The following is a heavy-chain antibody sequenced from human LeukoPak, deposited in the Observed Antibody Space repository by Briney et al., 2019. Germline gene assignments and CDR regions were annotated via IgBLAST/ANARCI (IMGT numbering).Heavy chain of an antibody. CDR2: ISYDGSNK. D-gene: IGHD6-13*01. Sequence: GRSLGLSCAASGFTFSSYAMHWVRQAPGKGLEWVAVISYDGSNKYYADSVKGRFTISRDNSKNTLYLQMNSLRAEDTAVYYCARDGIASALSYFDYWGQGTLVTVSS. J-gene: IGHJ4*02. CDR1: GFTFSSYA. CDR3: ARDGIASALSYFDY. V-gene: IGHV3-30-3*01.